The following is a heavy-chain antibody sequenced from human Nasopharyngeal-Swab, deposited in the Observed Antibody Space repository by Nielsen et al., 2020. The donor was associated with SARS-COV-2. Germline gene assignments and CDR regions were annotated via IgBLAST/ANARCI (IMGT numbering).Heavy chain of an antibody. J-gene: IGHJ4*02. CDR3: ARYSSSWGFFDF. V-gene: IGHV3-74*01. CDR2: INSDGSST. CDR1: GFTFSSYW. D-gene: IGHD6-13*01. Sequence: GGSLRLSCAASGFTFSSYWMHWVRQAPGKGLVWVSRINSDGSSTSYADSVKGRFTISRDNAKKTLYLQMNSLRAEDTAVYYCARYSSSWGFFDFWGQGTLVTFSP.